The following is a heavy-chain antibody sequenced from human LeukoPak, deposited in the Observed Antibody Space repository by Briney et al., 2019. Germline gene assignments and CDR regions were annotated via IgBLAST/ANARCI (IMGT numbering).Heavy chain of an antibody. CDR2: INPNSGSA. V-gene: IGHV1-2*02. D-gene: IGHD3-10*01. J-gene: IGHJ5*02. CDR1: GYTFTGFY. Sequence: ASVTVSCKASGYTFTGFYHWVRQAPGQGLEWMGWINPNSGSANYAQKFQGRITMTRDTSISTAYMELTRLRADDTAIYYCTRDYGSGEGWFDPWGQGTLVTVSS. CDR3: TRDYGSGEGWFDP.